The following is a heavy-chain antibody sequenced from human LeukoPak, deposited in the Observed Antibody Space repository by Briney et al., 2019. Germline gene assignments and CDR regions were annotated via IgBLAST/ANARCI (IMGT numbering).Heavy chain of an antibody. CDR1: GGSISSYY. CDR2: IYYSGNT. V-gene: IGHV4-59*12. J-gene: IGHJ4*02. D-gene: IGHD6-13*01. CDR3: ARLPPYSSSWSADS. Sequence: SETLSLTCAVSGGSISSYYGSWIRQPPGKGLEWIGYIYYSGNTNYNPSLKSRVTISVDKSKNQFSLKLSSVTAADTAVYYCARLPPYSSSWSADSWGQGTLVTVSS.